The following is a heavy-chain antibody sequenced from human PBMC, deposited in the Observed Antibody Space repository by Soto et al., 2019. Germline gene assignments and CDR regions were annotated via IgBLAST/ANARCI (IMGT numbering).Heavy chain of an antibody. CDR3: ARESEDLTSNFDY. CDR1: GFIFTRYS. V-gene: IGHV3-21*06. Sequence: GSLRLSCAASGFIFTRYSMNWVRQAPGKGLEWVSSISSTTNYIYYGDSMKGRFTISRDNAKNSLYLEMNSLRAEDTAVYYCARESEDLTSNFDYWGQGTLVTVSS. J-gene: IGHJ4*02. CDR2: ISSTTNYI.